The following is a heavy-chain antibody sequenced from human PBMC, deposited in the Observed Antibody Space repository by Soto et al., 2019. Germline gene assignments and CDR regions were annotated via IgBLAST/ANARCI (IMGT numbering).Heavy chain of an antibody. CDR1: GGSISSYY. V-gene: IGHV4-59*01. CDR2: IYYSGST. Sequence: QVQLQESGPGLVKPSETLSLTCTVSGGSISSYYWSWIRQPPGKGLEWIGYIYYSGSTNYNPSLMSRVTISVDTSKNQISLNLSSVTAADTAVYYCARGMATILFDYWGQGTLVTVSS. D-gene: IGHD5-12*01. CDR3: ARGMATILFDY. J-gene: IGHJ4*02.